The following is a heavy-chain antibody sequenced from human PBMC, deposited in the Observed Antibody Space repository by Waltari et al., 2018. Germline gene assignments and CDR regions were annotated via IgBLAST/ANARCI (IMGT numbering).Heavy chain of an antibody. CDR2: IHYTGNT. J-gene: IGHJ4*02. V-gene: IGHV4-59*01. D-gene: IGHD6-19*01. CDR1: GGSISNYY. Sequence: QVQLQESGPGLVKPSETLSLICSVSGGSISNYYWTWVRQFPGKGLEWIGYIHYTGNTNYNPSLTSRLTISVDTFKNQFSLNLNSVTAADTAVYYCARGGWSLDNWGRGTLVTVSS. CDR3: ARGGWSLDN.